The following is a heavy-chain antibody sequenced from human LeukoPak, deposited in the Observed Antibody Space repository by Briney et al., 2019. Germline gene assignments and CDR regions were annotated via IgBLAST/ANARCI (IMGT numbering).Heavy chain of an antibody. V-gene: IGHV4-59*01. J-gene: IGHJ5*02. CDR2: IYYSGNS. Sequence: PSETLSLTCTVSGGSISTYYWSWIRQPPRKGLEWIGYIYYSGNSNYNPSLKSRVTISVDTSKNQFSLKLSSVTAADTAVYYCAGLGASGNGYLSWFDPWGQGTLVTVSS. CDR3: AGLGASGNGYLSWFDP. D-gene: IGHD3-22*01. CDR1: GGSISTYY.